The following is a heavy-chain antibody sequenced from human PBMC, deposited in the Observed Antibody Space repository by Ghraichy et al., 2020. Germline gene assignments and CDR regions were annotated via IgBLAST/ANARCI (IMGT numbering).Heavy chain of an antibody. J-gene: IGHJ6*02. D-gene: IGHD1-26*01. Sequence: SETLSLTCGVYGGSFSGYYWTWIRQSPGKGLEWIGEFNHRGSSNYNPSLKSRVIISVDTANNQFFLKLSSVTAADTAVYYCARFRVRIVGAPYYYYYYGMDVWGQGTTVTVSS. CDR3: ARFRVRIVGAPYYYYYYGMDV. CDR1: GGSFSGYY. CDR2: FNHRGSS. V-gene: IGHV4-34*01.